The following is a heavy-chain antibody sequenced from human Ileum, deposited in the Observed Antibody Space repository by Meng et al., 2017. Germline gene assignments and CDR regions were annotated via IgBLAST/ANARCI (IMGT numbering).Heavy chain of an antibody. CDR3: ATRSFPSLFFPFSP. D-gene: IGHD2/OR15-2a*01. CDR2: LHNPPSPP. Sequence: QVQLVQSGSELKKPGASVNISCKASGYDFTTYAINWVRQAPGQGLDWLGWLHNPPSPPSSPSLLSSLFFFSLDTAVHPVYLPLGSLKAEDTGVYFCATRSFPSLFFPFSPLGPGTLVTVSS. J-gene: IGHJ5*02. CDR1: GYDFTTYA. V-gene: IGHV7-4-1*01.